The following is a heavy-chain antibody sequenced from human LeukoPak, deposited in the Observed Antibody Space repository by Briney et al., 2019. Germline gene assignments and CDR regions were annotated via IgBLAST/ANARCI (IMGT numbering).Heavy chain of an antibody. CDR3: AGEKDIVEVGWFDP. J-gene: IGHJ5*02. Sequence: SETLSLTCTVSGGSISTYYWGWIRQPPGEGLEWIGYVSSNEGTNYNPSLKSRVTILVDTSKNQFSLKLSSVTAADTAVYYCAGEKDIVEVGWFDPWGQGTLVTVSS. V-gene: IGHV4-59*01. D-gene: IGHD2-2*01. CDR1: GGSISTYY. CDR2: VSSNEGT.